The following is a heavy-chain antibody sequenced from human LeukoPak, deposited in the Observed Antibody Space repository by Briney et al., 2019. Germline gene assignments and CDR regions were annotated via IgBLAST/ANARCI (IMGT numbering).Heavy chain of an antibody. J-gene: IGHJ4*02. V-gene: IGHV4-59*08. CDR2: IYNSGST. D-gene: IGHD4-23*01. CDR3: GRQAGGNSGPFDY. Sequence: SETLSLTCTVSGGSISSINSNYCSWIRQPPGKGLEWIGYIYNSGSTNYNPSLKSRVTISVDTSKNQFSLKLSSVTAADTAVYYCGRQAGGNSGPFDYWGQGTVVTVSS. CDR1: GGSISSINSNY.